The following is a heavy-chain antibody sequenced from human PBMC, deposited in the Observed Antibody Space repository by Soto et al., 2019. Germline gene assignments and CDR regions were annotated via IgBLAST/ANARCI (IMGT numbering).Heavy chain of an antibody. D-gene: IGHD5-18*01. CDR3: VKDTDMVTPDLDY. CDR2: ISSNGGIT. J-gene: IGHJ4*02. V-gene: IGHV3-64D*06. Sequence: VVSLILSCSASGVTFSSYSIHWFRQAPGKGLEYVSAISSNGGITYYADSVKGRFTIYRDNSKNTLYLQMSSLRAEETAVYYCVKDTDMVTPDLDYWGQGTLVTVSS. CDR1: GVTFSSYS.